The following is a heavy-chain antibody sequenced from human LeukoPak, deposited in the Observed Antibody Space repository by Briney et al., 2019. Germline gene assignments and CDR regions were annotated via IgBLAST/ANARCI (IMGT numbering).Heavy chain of an antibody. CDR1: GFTSSGYW. V-gene: IGHV3-7*01. Sequence: GGYLRLSCVASGFTSSGYWMSWVRQAPGKGLEWVANIKQDGSEKYYVDSVKGRFTISRDNAKNSLYLQMNSLRAEDTAVYYCAREDDILTGSFDYWGQGTLVTVSS. D-gene: IGHD3-9*01. CDR2: IKQDGSEK. CDR3: AREDDILTGSFDY. J-gene: IGHJ4*02.